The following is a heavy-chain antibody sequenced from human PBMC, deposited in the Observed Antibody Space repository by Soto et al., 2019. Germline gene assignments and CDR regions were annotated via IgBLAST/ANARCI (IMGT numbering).Heavy chain of an antibody. Sequence: ASVKVSCKASGYTFTNYAMHWVRQAPGQRLEWMGWINAGNGNTKYFQNFQGRVTITRDTSASTAYMEMSSLRSEDTAVYYCARDPGHSYGSNWGQGTLVTVSS. V-gene: IGHV1-3*01. D-gene: IGHD5-18*01. CDR2: INAGNGNT. CDR3: ARDPGHSYGSN. J-gene: IGHJ4*02. CDR1: GYTFTNYA.